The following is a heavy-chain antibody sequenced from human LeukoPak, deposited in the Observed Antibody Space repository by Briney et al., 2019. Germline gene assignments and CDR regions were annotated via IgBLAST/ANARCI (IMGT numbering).Heavy chain of an antibody. J-gene: IGHJ5*02. CDR3: ARDNSVGDNAWWFDP. CDR2: INPTGGST. Sequence: SVTVSCKASGYTFTSYYMHWVRQAPGQGLEWMGLINPTGGSTGYAQKFQGRVTMTRDMSTSTDYMELSSLRSEDTAIYYCARDNSVGDNAWWFDPWGQGTLVTVSS. CDR1: GYTFTSYY. D-gene: IGHD1-26*01. V-gene: IGHV1-46*01.